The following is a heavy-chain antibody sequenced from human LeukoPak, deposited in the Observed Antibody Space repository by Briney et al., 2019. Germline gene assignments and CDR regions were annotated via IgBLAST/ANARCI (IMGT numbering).Heavy chain of an antibody. Sequence: SGGSLRLSCAASGFTVSSNYMSWVRQAPGKGLEWVSVIYSGGSTYYADSVKGRFTIPRDNSKNTLYLQMNSLRAEDTAVYYCARPRAVLEWLPIYYWGQGTLVTVSS. CDR3: ARPRAVLEWLPIYY. CDR1: GFTVSSNY. D-gene: IGHD3-3*02. CDR2: IYSGGST. J-gene: IGHJ4*02. V-gene: IGHV3-53*01.